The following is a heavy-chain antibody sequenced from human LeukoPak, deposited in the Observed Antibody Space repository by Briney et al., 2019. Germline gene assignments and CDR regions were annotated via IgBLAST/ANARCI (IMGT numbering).Heavy chain of an antibody. D-gene: IGHD3-22*01. CDR2: IHGNGKS. V-gene: IGHV4-59*01. J-gene: IGHJ3*02. CDR1: GVSITTSY. Sequence: PSETLSLTCTVSGVSITTSYWSWIRQTPGAGLEWIAYIHGNGKSSSNPSLESRVTQSVDTSRNQFSLKLSSVTAADTALYYCAGGHYENRDYSNPFDIWGQGTMVIASS. CDR3: AGGHYENRDYSNPFDI.